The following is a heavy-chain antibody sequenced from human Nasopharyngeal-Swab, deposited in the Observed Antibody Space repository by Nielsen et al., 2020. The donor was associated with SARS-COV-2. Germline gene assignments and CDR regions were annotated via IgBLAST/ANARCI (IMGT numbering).Heavy chain of an antibody. CDR2: IYYSGST. D-gene: IGHD3-3*01. CDR3: ARGRGIDTIFGVVIIGWFDP. V-gene: IGHV4-59*13. Sequence: SETLSLTCTVSGGSISRSYWRWILQPPGNGLVWIVYIYYSGSTNYNPSLKSRVTISVDTSKNQFSLQLSSVTAADTAVYYCARGRGIDTIFGVVIIGWFDPWGQGTLVTVSS. J-gene: IGHJ5*02. CDR1: GGSISRSY.